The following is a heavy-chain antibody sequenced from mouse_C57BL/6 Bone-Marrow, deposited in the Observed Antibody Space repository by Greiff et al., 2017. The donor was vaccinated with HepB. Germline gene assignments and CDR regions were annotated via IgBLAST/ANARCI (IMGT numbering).Heavy chain of an antibody. CDR3: SIRNYCSSHWYVDV. J-gene: IGHJ1*03. CDR2: IHPSDSDT. V-gene: IGHV1-74*01. D-gene: IGHD1-1*01. CDR1: GYTFTSYW. Sequence: QVHVKQPGAELVKPGASVKVSCKASGYTFTSYWLHWVTQRPGQGLEWVGRIHPSDSDTNYTQKFKGTATLTVDKSSSTTYMQLSSLTSEDSAVYYSSIRNYCSSHWYVDVWGTGTTVTVSS.